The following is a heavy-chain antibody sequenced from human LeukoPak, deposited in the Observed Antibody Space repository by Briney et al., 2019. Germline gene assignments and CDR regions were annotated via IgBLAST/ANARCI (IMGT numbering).Heavy chain of an antibody. CDR2: IYSGGTT. J-gene: IGHJ6*03. CDR3: AREGRKSRGIDIVRKKERGYYYMDV. CDR1: GFSFSNYA. V-gene: IGHV3-53*01. D-gene: IGHD2-15*01. Sequence: GGSLRLSCAASGFSFSNYAMSWVGQAPGKWLEWVSVIYSGGTTYYSDSVKGRFTISRDNSKKTLYHQRKSLRAEDTAVYYCAREGRKSRGIDIVRKKERGYYYMDVWGKGTTVTVSS.